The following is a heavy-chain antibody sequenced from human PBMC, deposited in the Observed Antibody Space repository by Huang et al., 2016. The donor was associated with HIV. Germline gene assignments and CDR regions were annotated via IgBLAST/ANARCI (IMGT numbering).Heavy chain of an antibody. D-gene: IGHD4-17*01. CDR1: GGTFSKYA. V-gene: IGHV1-69*13. CDR2: IIHMVGTP. Sequence: QVQLVQSGAEVKTPGSSVKVSCKASGGTFSKYAISWVRQAPGQGLEGMGGIIHMVGTPNYARKFQGRGTSTADDSTSTTYVEVSSLRSEDTALYYCARGQLGSYGDYDVLYWGQGTLVTVSS. J-gene: IGHJ4*02. CDR3: ARGQLGSYGDYDVLY.